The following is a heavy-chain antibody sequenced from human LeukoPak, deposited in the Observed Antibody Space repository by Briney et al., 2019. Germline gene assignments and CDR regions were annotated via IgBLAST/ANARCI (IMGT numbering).Heavy chain of an antibody. CDR3: ARALYGGNFGYAFDI. Sequence: ASVKVSCKASGYTFTGYYIHWVRQAPGQGLEWMGVINPSGGGTSYAQKFQGGVTMTRDTSTSTVYMELSSLRSEDTAVYYCARALYGGNFGYAFDIWGQGTMVIVSS. CDR1: GYTFTGYY. V-gene: IGHV1-46*01. J-gene: IGHJ3*02. D-gene: IGHD4-23*01. CDR2: INPSGGGT.